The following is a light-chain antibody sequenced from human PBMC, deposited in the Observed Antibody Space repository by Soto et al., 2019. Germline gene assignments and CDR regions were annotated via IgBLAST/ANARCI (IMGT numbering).Light chain of an antibody. CDR3: QQLDSYPIT. J-gene: IGKJ5*01. V-gene: IGKV1-9*01. CDR2: DAS. CDR1: QGISSF. Sequence: DIQLTQSPSFLSASVGDRVTITCRASQGISSFLAWYQEKPGEAPKLLIYDASTLQSGVPSRFSGSGSGTEFTLTISSPQPEDFATSYCQQLDSYPITFGQGTRLEIK.